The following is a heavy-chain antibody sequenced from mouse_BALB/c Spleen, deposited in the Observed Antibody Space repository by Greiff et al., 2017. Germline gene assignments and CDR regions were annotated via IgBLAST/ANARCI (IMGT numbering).Heavy chain of an antibody. CDR1: GFTFSSFG. Sequence: EVQVVESGGGLVQPGGSRKLSCAASGFTFSSFGMHWVRQAPEKGLEWVAYISSGSSTIYYADTVKGRFTISRDNPKNTLFLQMTSLRSEDTAMYYCARGGTGYFDDWGQGTTLTVSS. CDR3: ARGGTGYFDD. V-gene: IGHV5-17*02. CDR2: ISSGSSTI. D-gene: IGHD4-1*01. J-gene: IGHJ2*01.